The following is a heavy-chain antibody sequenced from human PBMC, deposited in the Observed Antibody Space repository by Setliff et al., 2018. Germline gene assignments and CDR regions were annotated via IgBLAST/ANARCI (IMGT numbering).Heavy chain of an antibody. D-gene: IGHD4-4*01. CDR1: GYTFTSYG. CDR2: ISAYNGNT. Sequence: GASVKVSCKASGYTFTSYGISWVRQAPGQGLEWMGWISAYNGNTNYAQKLQGRVTMTRDTSTSTAYMELSSLKSEDTAVYYCANEHGTTVTVENYHYYMDVWGKGTTVTVSS. V-gene: IGHV1-18*01. J-gene: IGHJ6*03. CDR3: ANEHGTTVTVENYHYYMDV.